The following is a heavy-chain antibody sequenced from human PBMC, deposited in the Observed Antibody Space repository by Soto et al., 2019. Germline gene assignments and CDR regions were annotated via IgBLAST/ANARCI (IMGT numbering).Heavy chain of an antibody. CDR2: IIPIFGTA. CDR1: GGTFSSYA. D-gene: IGHD3-22*01. Sequence: GASVKVSCKASGGTFSSYAISWVRQAPGQGLEWMGGIIPIFGTANYAQKFQGRVTITADESTSTAYMELSSLRSEDTAVYYCARDRTGRYYDSTGYYPYYFDYWGQGTLVTVSS. V-gene: IGHV1-69*13. J-gene: IGHJ4*02. CDR3: ARDRTGRYYDSTGYYPYYFDY.